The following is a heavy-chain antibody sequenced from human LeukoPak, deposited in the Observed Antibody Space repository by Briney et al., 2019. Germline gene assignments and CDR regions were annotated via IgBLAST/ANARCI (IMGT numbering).Heavy chain of an antibody. CDR2: ISGYNGNT. J-gene: IGHJ6*03. Sequence: VASVKVSCKASGYTFTNYGLSWVRQAPGQGLEWMGWISGYNGNTNYAQKIQGRVTMTTDTSTNTAYMELRSLISDDTAVYYCARSRGGDYDFWNAWTYYYDMDVWGKGTTVTVSS. CDR3: ARSRGGDYDFWNAWTYYYDMDV. D-gene: IGHD3-3*01. CDR1: GYTFTNYG. V-gene: IGHV1-18*01.